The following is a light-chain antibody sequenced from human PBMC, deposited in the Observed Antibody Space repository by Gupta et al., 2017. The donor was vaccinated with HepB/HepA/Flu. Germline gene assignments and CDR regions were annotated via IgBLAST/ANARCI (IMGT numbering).Light chain of an antibody. J-gene: IGKJ4*01. CDR2: QVY. CDR3: VQDTHWRT. V-gene: IGKV2-30*01. CDR1: QSLVFSDGNTF. Sequence: DVVLTPSPLSLPVTLGQPTSISCRSSQSLVFSDGNTFGHWFQKRPGQSPRRLLYQVYKRDSGVPERFSGSGSGTDFTLRISRVEAEDVAIYYCVQDTHWRTFGGGTKVEIK.